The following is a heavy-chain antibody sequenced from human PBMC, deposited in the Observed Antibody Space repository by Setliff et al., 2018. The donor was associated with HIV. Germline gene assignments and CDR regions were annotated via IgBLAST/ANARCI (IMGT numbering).Heavy chain of an antibody. D-gene: IGHD3-10*01. Sequence: SETLSLTCTVSGGSISSHYWSWIRQPPGKGLEWIGYIYYSGSTNYNPSLESRVTISVDTSKNQFSLRLSSVTAADTAVYYCARHRRDYYGSGGYSAWGQGTLVTVSS. CDR3: ARHRRDYYGSGGYSA. J-gene: IGHJ5*02. CDR2: IYYSGST. CDR1: GGSISSHY. V-gene: IGHV4-59*11.